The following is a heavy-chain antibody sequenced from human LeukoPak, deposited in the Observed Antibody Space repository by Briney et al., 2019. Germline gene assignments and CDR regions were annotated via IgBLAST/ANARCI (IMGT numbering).Heavy chain of an antibody. CDR1: GFTFSSYW. J-gene: IGHJ4*02. Sequence: GGSLRLSCTVSGFTFSSYWMSWVRQAPGKGLEWVSAISGSGGSTYYADSVKGRFTISRDNSKNTLYLQMNSLRAEDTAVYYCANAESYDYFDYWGQGTLVTVSS. V-gene: IGHV3-23*01. CDR3: ANAESYDYFDY. D-gene: IGHD3-22*01. CDR2: ISGSGGST.